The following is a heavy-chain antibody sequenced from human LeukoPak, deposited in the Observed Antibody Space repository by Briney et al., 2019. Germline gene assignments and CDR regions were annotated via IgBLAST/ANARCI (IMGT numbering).Heavy chain of an antibody. CDR1: GYTLTELS. CDR2: FDPEDGET. J-gene: IGHJ3*02. D-gene: IGHD2-21*02. Sequence: AASVKVSCKVSGYTLTELSMHWVRQAPGKGLEWMGGFDPEDGETIYAQKFQGRVTMTEDTSTDTAYMELSSLRSEDTAVYYCATDSVVVTAIVAFDIWGQGTMVTVSS. V-gene: IGHV1-24*01. CDR3: ATDSVVVTAIVAFDI.